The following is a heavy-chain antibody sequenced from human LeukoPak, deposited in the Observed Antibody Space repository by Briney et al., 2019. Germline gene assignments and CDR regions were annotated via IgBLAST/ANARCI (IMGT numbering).Heavy chain of an antibody. CDR1: GFTFSSYA. CDR3: AKDQEQWLVLSWNY. J-gene: IGHJ4*02. V-gene: IGHV3-23*01. Sequence: GGSLTLSCAASGFTFSSYAMSWVRQAPGKALEWVSDISRSCGSTYYADSVKGRFTISRDNSKNTLYLQMNSLRAEDTAVYYCAKDQEQWLVLSWNYWGQGTLVTVSS. CDR2: ISRSCGST. D-gene: IGHD6-19*01.